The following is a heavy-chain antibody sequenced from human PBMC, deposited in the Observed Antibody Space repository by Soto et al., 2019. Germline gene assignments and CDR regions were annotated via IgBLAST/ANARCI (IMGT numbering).Heavy chain of an antibody. CDR1: GFTFSSSW. V-gene: IGHV3-74*01. J-gene: IGHJ4*02. CDR2: ISGDGGTT. CDR3: ARAGLLASGDY. D-gene: IGHD1-26*01. Sequence: GGSLRLSCAASGFTFSSSWMYWFRQAPGKGLVWVSGISGDGGTTTHADSVKGRFTISRDNAKNTLYLQMNSLRVEDTAVYYCARAGLLASGDYWGQGTLVTV.